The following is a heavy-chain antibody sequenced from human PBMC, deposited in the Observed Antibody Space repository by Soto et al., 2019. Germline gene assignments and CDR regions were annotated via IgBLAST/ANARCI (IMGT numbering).Heavy chain of an antibody. Sequence: SETLSLTCAVYGGSFSGYYWSWIRQPPGKGLEWIGEINHSGSTNYNPSLKSRVTISVHTSKNQFSLKLSSVTAADTAVYYCAREGIYDFWSGYYNNWPDPWGQGTLDTGSS. CDR2: INHSGST. V-gene: IGHV4-34*01. CDR1: GGSFSGYY. CDR3: AREGIYDFWSGYYNNWPDP. J-gene: IGHJ5*02. D-gene: IGHD3-3*01.